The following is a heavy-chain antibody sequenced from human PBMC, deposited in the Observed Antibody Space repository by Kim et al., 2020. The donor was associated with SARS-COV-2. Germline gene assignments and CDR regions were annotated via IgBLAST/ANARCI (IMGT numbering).Heavy chain of an antibody. CDR3: ARHPGYYYDSSGEGSNAFDI. CDR2: IYPGDSDT. D-gene: IGHD3-22*01. CDR1: GYSFTSYW. J-gene: IGHJ3*02. Sequence: GESLKISCKGSGYSFTSYWIGWVRQMPGKGLEWMGIIYPGDSDTRYSPSFQGQVTISADKSISTAYLQWSSLKASDTAMYYCARHPGYYYDSSGEGSNAFDIWGQGTMVTVSS. V-gene: IGHV5-51*01.